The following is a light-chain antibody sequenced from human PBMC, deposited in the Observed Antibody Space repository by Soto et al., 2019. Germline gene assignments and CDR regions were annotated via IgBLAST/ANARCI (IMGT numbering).Light chain of an antibody. CDR1: SSNIGASYD. J-gene: IGLJ1*01. V-gene: IGLV1-40*01. CDR2: DNN. CDR3: QSYDSSLSAV. Sequence: QSVLTQPPSVSGAPGQRVTISCTGSSSNIGASYDVHWYQQFPGTAPKLLIYDNNNRPSGVPDRFSGSKSGTSASLAITGFQAEDEADYYCQSYDSSLSAVFGTGTKLTVL.